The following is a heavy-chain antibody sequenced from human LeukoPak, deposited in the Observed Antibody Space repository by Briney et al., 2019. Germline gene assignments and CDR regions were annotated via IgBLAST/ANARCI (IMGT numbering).Heavy chain of an antibody. D-gene: IGHD6-13*01. CDR1: GGSFSGYY. CDR3: ARVGIAAAGIE. V-gene: IGHV4-34*01. J-gene: IGHJ4*02. Sequence: SETLSLTCAVYGGSFSGYYWSWIRQPPGKGLEWIGEINHSGSINYNPSLKSRVTISLDTSKNQFSLKLSSVTAADMAVYYCARVGIAAAGIEWGQGTLVTVSS. CDR2: INHSGSI.